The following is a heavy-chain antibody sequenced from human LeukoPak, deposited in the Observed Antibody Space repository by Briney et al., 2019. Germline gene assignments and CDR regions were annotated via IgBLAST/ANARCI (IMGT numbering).Heavy chain of an antibody. J-gene: IGHJ4*02. Sequence: GGSLRLSCAASGFTFSSYGMHWVRQAPGKGLEWVAFIRYDGSNKYYADSVKGRFTISRDNSKNTLYLQMNSLRAEDTAVYYCAKERKGRTAAGTIDYWGQGTLVTVSS. CDR3: AKERKGRTAAGTIDY. CDR1: GFTFSSYG. D-gene: IGHD6-13*01. V-gene: IGHV3-30*02. CDR2: IRYDGSNK.